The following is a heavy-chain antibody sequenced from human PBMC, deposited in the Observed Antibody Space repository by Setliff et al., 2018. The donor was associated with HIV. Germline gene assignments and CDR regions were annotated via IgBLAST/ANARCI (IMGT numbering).Heavy chain of an antibody. CDR2: ISHSGST. J-gene: IGHJ6*03. CDR1: GIPIDRVYS. CDR3: ARDKGYYYMDV. V-gene: IGHV4-38-2*02. Sequence: SETLSLTCGVSGIPIDRVYSWAWIRQPPGKGLEWIGTISHSGSTHYNSPLQGRISISIDTSKNQFSLTLTSVTAADTAMYYCARDKGYYYMDVWGKGITVTVSS.